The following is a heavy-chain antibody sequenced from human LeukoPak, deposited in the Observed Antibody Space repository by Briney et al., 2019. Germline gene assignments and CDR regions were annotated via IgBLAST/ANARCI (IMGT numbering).Heavy chain of an antibody. CDR1: GFTFSDYY. CDR2: ISSSSSYT. D-gene: IGHD2-15*01. J-gene: IGHJ3*02. Sequence: KPGGSLRLSCAASGFTFSDYYMSWIRQAPGKGLEWVSYISSSSSYTNYADSVKGRFTISRDNAKNSLYLQMNSLRAEDTAVYYCAKDYQLPRGCSGGSCYFEEIDAFDIWGQGTMVTVSS. V-gene: IGHV3-11*05. CDR3: AKDYQLPRGCSGGSCYFEEIDAFDI.